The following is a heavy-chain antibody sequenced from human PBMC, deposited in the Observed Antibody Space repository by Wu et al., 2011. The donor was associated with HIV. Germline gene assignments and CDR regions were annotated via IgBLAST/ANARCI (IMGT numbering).Heavy chain of an antibody. D-gene: IGHD1-26*01. J-gene: IGHJ4*02. CDR1: GGTFRYA. Sequence: QVQLVQSGAEVKKPGSSVKVSCKASGGTFRYAINWMRQAPGQGLEWMGWINPNSGDTDYAQKFQGRVTMTRDTSIYTAYMELSRLRSDDTAVYYCSRDPNLGHYWGQGTLVTVSS. V-gene: IGHV1-2*02. CDR3: SRDPNLGHY. CDR2: INPNSGDT.